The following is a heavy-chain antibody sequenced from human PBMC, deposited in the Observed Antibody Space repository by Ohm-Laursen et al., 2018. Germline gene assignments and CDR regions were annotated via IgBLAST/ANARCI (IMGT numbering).Heavy chain of an antibody. J-gene: IGHJ6*02. CDR2: IYYSGST. D-gene: IGHD6-13*01. V-gene: IGHV4-59*01. CDR1: GGSISSYY. CDR3: ARGIAYSTRSGGYYYYGMDV. Sequence: PSQTLSLTWTVSGGSISSYYWSWIRQPPGKGLEWIGYIYYSGSTNYNPSLKSRVTISVDTSKNQFSLKLSSVTAADTAVYYCARGIAYSTRSGGYYYYGMDVWGQGTTVTVSS.